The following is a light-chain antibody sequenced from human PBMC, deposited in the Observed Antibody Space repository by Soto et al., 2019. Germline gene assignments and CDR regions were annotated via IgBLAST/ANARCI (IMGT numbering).Light chain of an antibody. CDR2: GNS. CDR3: QSYDSSLRGGV. V-gene: IGLV1-40*01. Sequence: QAVVTQPPSVSGAPGQRVTISCTGSSSNIGAGYDVHWYQQLPGTAPKLLIYGNSNRPSGVPDRFSGSKSGTSASLAITGLQAEDEAEYYCQSYDSSLRGGVFGGGTQLTVL. CDR1: SSNIGAGYD. J-gene: IGLJ3*02.